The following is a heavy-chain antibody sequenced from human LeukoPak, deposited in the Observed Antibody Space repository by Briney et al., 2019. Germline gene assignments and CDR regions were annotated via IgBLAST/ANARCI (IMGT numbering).Heavy chain of an antibody. CDR1: GYSISSGYY. CDR2: IYHSGST. Sequence: PSETLSLTCTVSGYSISSGYYWGWIRQPPGKGLEWIGSIYHSGSTYYNPSLKSRVTISVDTSKSQFSLKLSSVTAADTAVYYCASAIAAAGPNDYWGQGTLVTVSS. V-gene: IGHV4-38-2*02. CDR3: ASAIAAAGPNDY. J-gene: IGHJ4*02. D-gene: IGHD6-13*01.